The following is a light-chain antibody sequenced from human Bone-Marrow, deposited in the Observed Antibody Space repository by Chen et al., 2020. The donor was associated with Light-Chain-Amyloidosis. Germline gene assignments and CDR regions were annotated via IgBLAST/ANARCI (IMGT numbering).Light chain of an antibody. J-gene: IGLJ1*01. V-gene: IGLV2-14*01. Sequence: QSALTPPASVSGSPGQSITTPCTGTSSDVGGDNHVSWYQQHPDKAPKLMIYEVTNRPSWVPDRFSGSKSDNTASLTISGLQTEDEADYFCSSYTITNTLVFGSGTRVTVL. CDR2: EVT. CDR3: SSYTITNTLV. CDR1: SSDVGGDNH.